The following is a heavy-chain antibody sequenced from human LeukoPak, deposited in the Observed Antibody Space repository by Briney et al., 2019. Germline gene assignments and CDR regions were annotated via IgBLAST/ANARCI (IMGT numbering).Heavy chain of an antibody. CDR2: IYYSGST. V-gene: IGHV4-39*01. Sequence: PSETLSLTCTVSGGSISSSSYYWGWIRQPPGKGLEWIVSIYYSGSTYYNPSLKRRVTISVDTSKNQFSLKLSSVTAADTAVYYCAGATVVTPGAFDIWGQGTMVTVSS. CDR3: AGATVVTPGAFDI. D-gene: IGHD4-23*01. J-gene: IGHJ3*02. CDR1: GGSISSSSYY.